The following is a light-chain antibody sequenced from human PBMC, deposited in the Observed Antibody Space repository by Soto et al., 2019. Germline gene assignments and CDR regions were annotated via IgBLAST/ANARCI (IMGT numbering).Light chain of an antibody. CDR3: QQLNSYPIT. CDR2: DVS. V-gene: IGKV1-5*01. CDR1: HSITNW. J-gene: IGKJ5*01. Sequence: DIQMTQSPSTLSASVGDRVTITCRASHSITNWLAWYQQKPGKAPKVLIYDVSTLGSGVPSRFSGSGSGTEFTLTISSLQPEDFATYYCQQLNSYPITFGQGTRLEIK.